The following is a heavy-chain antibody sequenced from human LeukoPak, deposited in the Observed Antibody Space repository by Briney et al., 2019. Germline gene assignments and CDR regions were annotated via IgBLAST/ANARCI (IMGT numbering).Heavy chain of an antibody. V-gene: IGHV4-34*01. CDR2: INHSGST. D-gene: IGHD3-16*02. CDR3: ARSPYDYVWGSYRSDAFDI. Sequence: SETLSLTCAVYGGSFSGYYWSWIRQPPGKGPEWIGEINHSGSTNYNPSLKSRVTISVDTSKNQFSLKLSSVTAADTAVYYCARSPYDYVWGSYRSDAFDIWGQGTMVTVSS. J-gene: IGHJ3*02. CDR1: GGSFSGYY.